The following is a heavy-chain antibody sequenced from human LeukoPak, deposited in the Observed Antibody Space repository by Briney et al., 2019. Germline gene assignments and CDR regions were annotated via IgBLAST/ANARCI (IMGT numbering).Heavy chain of an antibody. J-gene: IGHJ6*02. D-gene: IGHD3-10*01. CDR1: GFTFSSYA. Sequence: GGSLRLSCAASGFTFSSYAMSWVRQAPGKGLEWVSAISGSGGSTYYADSVKGRFTISRDNSKNTPYLQMNSLRAEDTAVYYCVGSYYYGSGSPIFGYYGMDVWGQGTTVTVSS. CDR2: ISGSGGST. V-gene: IGHV3-23*01. CDR3: VGSYYYGSGSPIFGYYGMDV.